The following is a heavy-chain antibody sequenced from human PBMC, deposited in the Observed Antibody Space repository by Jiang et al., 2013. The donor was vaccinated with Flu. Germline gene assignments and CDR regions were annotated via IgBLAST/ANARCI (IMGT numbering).Heavy chain of an antibody. V-gene: IGHV1-8*01. J-gene: IGHJ4*02. Sequence: SGAEVKKPGASVKVSCKASGYTFTNNDINWVRQATGQGLEWMGWMDPKSGKTAYAQKFQGRVTMTMDTSISTAYMDLSSLRSEDTAVYYCARRVDSSGSYLYFDYWGQG. CDR3: ARRVDSSGSYLYFDY. CDR2: MDPKSGKT. CDR1: GYTFTNND. D-gene: IGHD3-22*01.